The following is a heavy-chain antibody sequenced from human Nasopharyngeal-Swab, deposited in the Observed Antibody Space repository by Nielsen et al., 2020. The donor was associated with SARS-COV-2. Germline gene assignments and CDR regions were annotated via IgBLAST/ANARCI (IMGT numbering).Heavy chain of an antibody. CDR2: ISRSGDI. CDR1: GFTFSNFY. D-gene: IGHD3-10*01. V-gene: IGHV3-69-1*01. J-gene: IGHJ4*02. Sequence: GESLKISCAASGFTFSNFYMNLVRQAPGKGLEWVSAISRSGDIYYADSVKGRFTISRDNAKNSLYLQLNSLRAYDTAVYYCARDPPIAPAGSGYFDSWGQGTLVTVSS. CDR3: ARDPPIAPAGSGYFDS.